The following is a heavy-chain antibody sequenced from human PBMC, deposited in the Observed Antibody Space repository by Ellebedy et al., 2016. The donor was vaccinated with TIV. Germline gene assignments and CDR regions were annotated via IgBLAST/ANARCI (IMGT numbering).Heavy chain of an antibody. D-gene: IGHD3-16*01. Sequence: GESLKISXAASGFTFSRYDMHWVRQSTRKGLEWVASIDNAGDTYYPGSGKGRFTISRENAKNSLYLQMNSLRVEDTAVDYCTRFEIISGGGYGMDVWGQGTTVTVSS. J-gene: IGHJ6*02. CDR1: GFTFSRYD. CDR2: IDNAGDT. V-gene: IGHV3-13*01. CDR3: TRFEIISGGGYGMDV.